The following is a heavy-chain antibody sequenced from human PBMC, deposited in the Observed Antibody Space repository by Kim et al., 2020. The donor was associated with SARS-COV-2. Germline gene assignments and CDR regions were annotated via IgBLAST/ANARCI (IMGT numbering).Heavy chain of an antibody. V-gene: IGHV1-2*06. CDR1: GYTFTGYY. CDR3: ARDPQGWLQYDAFDI. D-gene: IGHD4-4*01. CDR2: INPNSGGT. J-gene: IGHJ3*02. Sequence: ASVKVSCKASGYTFTGYYMHWVRQAPGQGLEWMGRINPNSGGTNYAQKFQGRVTMTRDTSISTAYMELSRLRSDDTAVYYCARDPQGWLQYDAFDIWGQGTMVTVSS.